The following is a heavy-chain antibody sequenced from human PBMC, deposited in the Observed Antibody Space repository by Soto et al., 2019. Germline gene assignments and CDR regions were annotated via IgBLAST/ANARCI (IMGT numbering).Heavy chain of an antibody. CDR2: INPSGGST. J-gene: IGHJ6*02. CDR3: AREAAELRFLEWSFDYYYYGMDV. V-gene: IGHV1-46*01. CDR1: GYTFTSYY. D-gene: IGHD3-3*01. Sequence: ASVKVSCKASGYTFTSYYMHWVRQAPGQGLEWMGIINPSGGSTSYAQKFQGRVTMTRDTSTSTVYMELSSLRSEDTAVYYCAREAAELRFLEWSFDYYYYGMDVWGQGTTVTVSS.